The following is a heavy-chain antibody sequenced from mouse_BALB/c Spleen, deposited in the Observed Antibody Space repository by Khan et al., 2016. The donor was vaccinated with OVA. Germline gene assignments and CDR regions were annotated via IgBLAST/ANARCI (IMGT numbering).Heavy chain of an antibody. V-gene: IGHV3-2*02. D-gene: IGHD2-12*01. CDR3: ARSLYYSYGYALDC. CDR2: ISSTGST. J-gene: IGHJ4*01. CDR1: GYAITSDYA. Sequence: EVQLQESGPGLVKPSQSLSLTCTVTGYAITSDYAWYWIRQFPGNKLEWMGYISSTGSTSYNPSLKSRISITRDTSKNQFFLQLKSVTTEDTATYYCARSLYYSYGYALDCWGRGTSVTVSS.